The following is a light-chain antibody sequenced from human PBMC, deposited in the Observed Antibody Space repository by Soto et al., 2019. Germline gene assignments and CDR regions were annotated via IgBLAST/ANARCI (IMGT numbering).Light chain of an antibody. CDR1: SSNIGINT. V-gene: IGLV1-44*01. CDR3: AAWDDSLNGPV. CDR2: SNN. Sequence: LTQPPSASGTPGQRVTISCSGSSSNIGINTVNWYQQLPGAAPKLLIYSNNQRPSGVPDRFSGSKSGTSASLAISGLQSEDEADYYCAAWDDSLNGPVFGGGTKLTVL. J-gene: IGLJ3*02.